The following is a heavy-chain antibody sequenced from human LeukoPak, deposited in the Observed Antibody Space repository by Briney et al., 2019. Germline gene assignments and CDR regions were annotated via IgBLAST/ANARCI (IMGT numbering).Heavy chain of an antibody. D-gene: IGHD2-2*01. CDR1: GFTFSDYY. CDR2: ISSSGSTM. Sequence: GGSLRLSCSACGFTFSDYYMSWIRQAPGKGLEWVSYISSSGSTMYYADSVKGRFTISRDNAKNSLYLQMNSLRAEDTAVYYCAREEYCSSTSCWYSDLWGRGTLVTVSS. J-gene: IGHJ2*01. CDR3: AREEYCSSTSCWYSDL. V-gene: IGHV3-11*04.